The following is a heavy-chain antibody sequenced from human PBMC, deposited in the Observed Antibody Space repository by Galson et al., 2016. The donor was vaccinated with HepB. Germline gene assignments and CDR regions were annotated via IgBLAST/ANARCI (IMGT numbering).Heavy chain of an antibody. D-gene: IGHD6-19*01. J-gene: IGHJ3*02. Sequence: SLRLSCAASGFIFSSHAMHWVRQAPGKRLEWVAVISYAGSNKYYADPVKGRFTISRDISKNTLYLQMNSLRAEDTAVYYCAREGRAVDAFDIWGQGTMVTVSS. CDR2: ISYAGSNK. CDR1: GFIFSSHA. V-gene: IGHV3-30-3*01. CDR3: AREGRAVDAFDI.